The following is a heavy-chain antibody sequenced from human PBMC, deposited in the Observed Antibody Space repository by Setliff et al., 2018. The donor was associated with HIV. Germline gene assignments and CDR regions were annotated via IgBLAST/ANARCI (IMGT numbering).Heavy chain of an antibody. CDR1: GGTFSSYA. J-gene: IGHJ3*02. V-gene: IGHV1-69*10. Sequence: ASGKGSCKATGGTFSSYAMSWVRQAPGQGLEWRGAIIPMLGITNYAQKFQGRVTMNADKSTGTAYMDLSSLTSDDTAVYYCASSFGGNSLRHEAAFDIWGPGTMVTVSS. CDR3: ASSFGGNSLRHEAAFDI. D-gene: IGHD2-21*02. CDR2: IIPMLGIT.